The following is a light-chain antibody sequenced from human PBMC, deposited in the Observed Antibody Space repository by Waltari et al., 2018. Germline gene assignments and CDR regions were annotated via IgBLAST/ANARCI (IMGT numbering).Light chain of an antibody. J-gene: IGLJ2*01. CDR3: AAWDDTLSGVV. CDR1: SSHIGSNS. V-gene: IGLV1-47*01. Sequence: QSVLTQPPSGSGTPGQRVTISCSGSSSHIGSNSVNWYPQLPGKAPKLLIYRNNQRPSGVPDRFSGSKSGTSASLAISGLRSEDEADYYCAAWDDTLSGVVCGGGTKLTVL. CDR2: RNN.